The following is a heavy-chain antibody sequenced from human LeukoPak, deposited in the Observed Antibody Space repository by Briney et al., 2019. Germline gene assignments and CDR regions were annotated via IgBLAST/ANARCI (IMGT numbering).Heavy chain of an antibody. J-gene: IGHJ2*01. CDR2: ISPNSGDT. Sequence: ASVKVSCKASGGTFDSYGITWVRQAPGQGLEWMGWISPNSGDTKYAQKFQGRVTVTRDTSISTAYMELSSLRSDDTAVYYCVRALSTVATWLYLWGRGTLVTVSS. V-gene: IGHV1-2*02. D-gene: IGHD4-17*01. CDR1: GGTFDSYG. CDR3: VRALSTVATWLYL.